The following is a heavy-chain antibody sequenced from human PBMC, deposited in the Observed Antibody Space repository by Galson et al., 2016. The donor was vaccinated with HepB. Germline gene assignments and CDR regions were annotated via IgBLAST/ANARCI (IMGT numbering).Heavy chain of an antibody. CDR2: LYPGDSAT. J-gene: IGHJ6*02. D-gene: IGHD2-8*02. Sequence: GWVRQMPGKGLEWTGILYPGDSATRYSPSFQGQVTISADKSIRTAYLQWSSLKASDTPMYYCARQRTRGYSPQYYGMDVWGQGTTVTVSS. V-gene: IGHV5-51*01. CDR3: ARQRTRGYSPQYYGMDV.